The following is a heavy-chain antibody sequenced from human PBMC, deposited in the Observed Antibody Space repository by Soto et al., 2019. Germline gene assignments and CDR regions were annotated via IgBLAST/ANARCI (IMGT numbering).Heavy chain of an antibody. V-gene: IGHV4-31*03. Sequence: QVQLQESGPGLVKPSQTLSLTCTVSGGSISSGGYYWSWIRQHPGKGLEWIGYIYYSGSTYYNPSLKSRVTISVDTSKNQCSLKLSSVTAADTAVYYCASIRLVPAAPIDYWGQGTLVTVSS. J-gene: IGHJ4*02. CDR2: IYYSGST. CDR1: GGSISSGGYY. CDR3: ASIRLVPAAPIDY. D-gene: IGHD2-2*01.